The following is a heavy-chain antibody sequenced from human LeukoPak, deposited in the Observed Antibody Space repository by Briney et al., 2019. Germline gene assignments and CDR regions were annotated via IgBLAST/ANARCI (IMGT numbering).Heavy chain of an antibody. CDR2: ITPILGIA. Sequence: SVKVSCKASGGTFSSYAISWVRQAPGQGLEWMGRITPILGIANYAQKFQGRVTITADKSTSTAYMELSSLRSEDTAVYYCARTGPAFIAGGYFDYWGQGTLVTVSS. J-gene: IGHJ4*02. V-gene: IGHV1-69*04. CDR3: ARTGPAFIAGGYFDY. D-gene: IGHD6-13*01. CDR1: GGTFSSYA.